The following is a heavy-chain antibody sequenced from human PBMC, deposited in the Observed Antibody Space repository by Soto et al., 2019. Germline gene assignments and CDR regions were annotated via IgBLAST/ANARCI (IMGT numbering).Heavy chain of an antibody. CDR3: ARDGGSSAYSKGWFFDL. V-gene: IGHV3-53*02. Sequence: EVQLVETGGDLIQPGGSLRLSCAASGFTVSSPYMSWVRQAPGKGLEWVSLLYNGGNTFYADSVKGRFTISRDNSKNTLYLQMNSLRAEDTAVYYGARDGGSSAYSKGWFFDLWGRGTLVTVSS. CDR2: LYNGGNT. J-gene: IGHJ2*01. CDR1: GFTVSSPY. D-gene: IGHD3-22*01.